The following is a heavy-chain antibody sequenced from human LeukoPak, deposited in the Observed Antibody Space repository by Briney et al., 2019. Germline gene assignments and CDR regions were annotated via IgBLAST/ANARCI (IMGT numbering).Heavy chain of an antibody. Sequence: SETLSLTCTVSGGSISSYYWSWIRQPPGKGLEWIGYIYYGGSTNYNPSLKSRVTISVDTSKNQFSLKLSSVTAADTAVYYCARGKDHFDYWGQGTLVTVSS. CDR3: ARGKDHFDY. J-gene: IGHJ4*02. CDR1: GGSISSYY. CDR2: IYYGGST. V-gene: IGHV4-59*01.